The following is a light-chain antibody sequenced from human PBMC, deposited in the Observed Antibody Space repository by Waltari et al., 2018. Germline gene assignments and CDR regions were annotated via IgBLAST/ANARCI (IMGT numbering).Light chain of an antibody. CDR2: GAS. CDR3: QHSYNVPLT. J-gene: IGKJ4*01. V-gene: IGKV1-39*01. CDR1: QNIATY. Sequence: DIRMTQSPSSLSASIGDRVTISCRASQNIATYLNWYQQKSGKAPKLLIYGASTLQSGVPSRFSGSGSGTDFTLTISSLRPEDVAFYFCQHSYNVPLTFGGGTQVEI.